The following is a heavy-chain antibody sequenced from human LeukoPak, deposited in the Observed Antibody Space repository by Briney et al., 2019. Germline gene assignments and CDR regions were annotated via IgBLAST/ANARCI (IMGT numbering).Heavy chain of an antibody. Sequence: PSETLSLTCTVSGYSIISGYYWGWIRQPPGKELEWIGNIYHSGSTYYNPSLKSRVTISIDTSKNQFSLKLNSVTAADTAVYYCAGTYTYYYYYYMHVWGKGATVTISS. CDR3: AGTYTYYYYYYMHV. D-gene: IGHD4-11*01. V-gene: IGHV4-38-2*02. J-gene: IGHJ6*03. CDR2: IYHSGST. CDR1: GYSIISGYY.